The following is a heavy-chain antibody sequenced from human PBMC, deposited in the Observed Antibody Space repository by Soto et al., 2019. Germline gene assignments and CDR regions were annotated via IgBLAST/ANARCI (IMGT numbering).Heavy chain of an antibody. D-gene: IGHD2-8*01. Sequence: SETLSLTCTVSGGSISSAGYYWSWIRQHPGKGLEWIGYIYSSGVTYYDPSLRSRVTMSVDMSKNQFSLRLSSVTAADTAVYYCATKPNGLYYFDYWGQRAPVTVSS. CDR3: ATKPNGLYYFDY. J-gene: IGHJ4*02. V-gene: IGHV4-31*03. CDR2: IYSSGVT. CDR1: GGSISSAGYY.